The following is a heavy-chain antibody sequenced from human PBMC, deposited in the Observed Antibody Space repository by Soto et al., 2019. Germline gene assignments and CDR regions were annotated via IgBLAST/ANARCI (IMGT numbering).Heavy chain of an antibody. D-gene: IGHD1-26*01. V-gene: IGHV4-30-4*01. CDR3: VKDYSHGRFPGY. J-gene: IGHJ4*02. CDR2: IYYSGTT. CDR1: GGSISSADFF. Sequence: SETLSLTCTVSGGSISSADFFWTWLRQPPGKGLEWLGYIYYSGTTYYNPSLKGRLIISIDTSRNQFSLSLNSVTAADTAVYFCVKDYSHGRFPGYWGQGTLVTVSS.